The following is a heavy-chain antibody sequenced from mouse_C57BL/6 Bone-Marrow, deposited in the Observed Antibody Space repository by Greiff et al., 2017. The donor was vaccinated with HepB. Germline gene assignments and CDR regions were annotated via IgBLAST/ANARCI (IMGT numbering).Heavy chain of an antibody. D-gene: IGHD1-1*01. CDR3: ARTSYYYGSSPYYAMDY. CDR2: IYPGSGST. V-gene: IGHV1-55*01. Sequence: VQLQQPGAELVKPGASVKMSCKASGYTFTSYWITWVKQRPGQGLEWIGDIYPGSGSTNYNEKFKSKATLTVDTSSSTAYMQLSSLTSEDSAVYYCARTSYYYGSSPYYAMDYWGQGTSVTVSS. CDR1: GYTFTSYW. J-gene: IGHJ4*01.